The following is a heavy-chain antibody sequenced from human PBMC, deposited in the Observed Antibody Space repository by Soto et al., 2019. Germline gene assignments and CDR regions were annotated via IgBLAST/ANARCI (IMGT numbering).Heavy chain of an antibody. V-gene: IGHV4-39*01. J-gene: IGHJ4*02. CDR2: IYYSGST. CDR1: GGSISSSSYY. Sequence: ETLSLTCTVSGGSISSSSYYWGWIRQPPGKGLEWIGSIYYSGSTYYNPSLKSRVTISVDTSKNQFSLKLSSVTAADTAVYYCALLFAVDTAMVRGAFVDYWGQGTLVTVSS. D-gene: IGHD5-18*01. CDR3: ALLFAVDTAMVRGAFVDY.